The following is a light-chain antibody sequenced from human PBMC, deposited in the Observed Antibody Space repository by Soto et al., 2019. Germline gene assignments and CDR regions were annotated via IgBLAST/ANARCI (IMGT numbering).Light chain of an antibody. V-gene: IGLV1-51*01. CDR2: DNN. CDR1: SSNNGNNY. J-gene: IGLJ1*01. CDR3: GSWDSSLSAYV. Sequence: QSVLTQPPSVSAAPGQRVTISCSGSSSNNGNNYVSWYQQLPGTAPKLLIYDNNKRPSGIPDRFSGSKSGTSATLGITGLQSGDEADYYCGSWDSSLSAYVFGTGTNVTVL.